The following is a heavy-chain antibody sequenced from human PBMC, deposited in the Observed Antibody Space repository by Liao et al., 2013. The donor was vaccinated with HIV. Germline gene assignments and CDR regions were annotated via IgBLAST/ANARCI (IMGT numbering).Heavy chain of an antibody. J-gene: IGHJ4*02. Sequence: QVQLQQWGAGLLKPSETLSLTCAVYGGSFSDYFWSWIRQPPGKGLEWIGEIHHSGNTNYNPSLKSRVTISIDTSKKQFSLRLNSVTAADTAIYYCARGQVPNYYDASASPGYDFWGQGSLVTVSS. D-gene: IGHD3-22*01. CDR1: GGSFSDYF. V-gene: IGHV4-34*01. CDR2: IHHSGNT. CDR3: ARGQVPNYYDASASPGYDF.